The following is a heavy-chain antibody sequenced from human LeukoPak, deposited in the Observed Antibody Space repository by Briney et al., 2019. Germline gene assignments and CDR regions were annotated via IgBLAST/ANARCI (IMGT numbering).Heavy chain of an antibody. CDR3: ARGQQLVGDY. J-gene: IGHJ4*02. V-gene: IGHV3-NL1*01. CDR2: IYGGGST. Sequence: PGGSLRLSCAASGFTFSSYGMHWVRQAPGKGLEWVSVIYGGGSTYYADSVKGRFTISRDNSKNTLYLQMNSLRAEDTAVYYCARGQQLVGDYWGQGTLVTVSS. D-gene: IGHD6-13*01. CDR1: GFTFSSYG.